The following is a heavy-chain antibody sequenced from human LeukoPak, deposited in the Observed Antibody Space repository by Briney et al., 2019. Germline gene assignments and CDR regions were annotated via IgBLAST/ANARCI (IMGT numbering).Heavy chain of an antibody. CDR1: GGSISSGDYY. J-gene: IGHJ4*02. V-gene: IGHV4-30-4*01. CDR2: IYYSGST. CDR3: ARGIDY. Sequence: SETLSLTCTVSGGSISSGDYYWRWIRQPPGKGLEWIGYIYYSGSTYYNPSLKIRVTISVDTSKNQFSLKLSSVTAADTAVYYCARGIDYWGQGTLVTVSS. D-gene: IGHD3-10*01.